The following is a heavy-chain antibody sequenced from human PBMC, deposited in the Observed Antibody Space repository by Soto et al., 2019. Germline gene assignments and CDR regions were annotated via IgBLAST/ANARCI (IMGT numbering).Heavy chain of an antibody. D-gene: IGHD3-22*01. CDR1: GFTFSDYY. J-gene: IGHJ4*02. CDR3: ARDRDDSSGYYLDYFDY. Sequence: GSLRLSCAASGFTFSDYYMSWIRQAPGKGLEWVSYISSSSSYTNYADSVKGRFTISRDNAKNSLYLQMNSLRAEDTAVYYCARDRDDSSGYYLDYFDYCGRGTLVTVSS. V-gene: IGHV3-11*05. CDR2: ISSSSSYT.